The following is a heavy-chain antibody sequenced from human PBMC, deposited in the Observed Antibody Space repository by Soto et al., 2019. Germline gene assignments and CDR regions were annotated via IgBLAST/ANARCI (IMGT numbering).Heavy chain of an antibody. CDR2: IIPIFGTA. Sequence: GASVKVSCKASGGTFSSYAISWVRQAPGQGLEWMGGIIPIFGTANYAQKFQGRVTITADKSTSTAYMELSSLRSEDTAVYYCAKHCSSTSCSQRYYYYYYGMDVWGQGTTVTVSS. CDR1: GGTFSSYA. CDR3: AKHCSSTSCSQRYYYYYYGMDV. J-gene: IGHJ6*02. V-gene: IGHV1-69*06. D-gene: IGHD2-2*01.